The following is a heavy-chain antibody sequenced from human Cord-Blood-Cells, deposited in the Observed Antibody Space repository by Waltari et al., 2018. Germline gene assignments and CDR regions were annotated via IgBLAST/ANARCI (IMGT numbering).Heavy chain of an antibody. CDR3: ARGRYSSSWYRGKYGY. CDR2: INHSGST. D-gene: IGHD6-13*01. V-gene: IGHV4-34*01. Sequence: QVQLQQWGAGLLKPSETLSLTCAVYGGSFSGYYWSWIRQPPGKGLEWIEEINHSGSTNYNPSLKSRVTISVDTSKNQCSLRLSSVTAADTAVYYCARGRYSSSWYRGKYGYWGQGTLVTVSS. CDR1: GGSFSGYY. J-gene: IGHJ4*02.